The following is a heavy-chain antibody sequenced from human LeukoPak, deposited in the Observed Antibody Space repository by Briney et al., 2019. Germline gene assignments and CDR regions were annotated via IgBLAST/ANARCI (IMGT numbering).Heavy chain of an antibody. J-gene: IGHJ6*02. D-gene: IGHD2-2*01. Sequence: PGGSLRLSCAASGFTFSSYGMHWVRQAPGKGLEWVAVIWYDGSNKYYADSVKGRFTISRDNSKNTLYLQMNSLRAEDTAVYYCARDTTQIVVVPAAPHYYYGMDVWGQGTTVTVSS. CDR3: ARDTTQIVVVPAAPHYYYGMDV. CDR2: IWYDGSNK. V-gene: IGHV3-33*01. CDR1: GFTFSSYG.